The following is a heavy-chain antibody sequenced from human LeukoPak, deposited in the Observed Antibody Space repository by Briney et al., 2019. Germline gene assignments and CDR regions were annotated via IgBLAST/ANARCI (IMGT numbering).Heavy chain of an antibody. CDR3: ATSSLLRFLEWNTFFDY. J-gene: IGHJ4*02. D-gene: IGHD3-3*01. CDR2: FDPEDGET. CDR1: GYTLTELS. Sequence: ASVKVSCKVSGYTLTELSMHWVRQAPGKGLEWMGGFDPEDGETIYAQTFQGRVTMTEDTSTDTAYMELSSLRSEDTAVYYCATSSLLRFLEWNTFFDYWGQGTLVTVSS. V-gene: IGHV1-24*01.